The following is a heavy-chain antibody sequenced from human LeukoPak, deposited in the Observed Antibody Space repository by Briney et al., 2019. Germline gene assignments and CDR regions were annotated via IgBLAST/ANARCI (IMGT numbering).Heavy chain of an antibody. Sequence: ASVKVSCKASGYTFTSYYMHWVRQAPGQGLEWMGIINPSGGSTSYAQKFQGRVTMTRDTSTSTVYMELSSLRSEDTAVYYCAREAAMYAYRDLVPYHYYYGMDVWGQGTTVTVSS. CDR1: GYTFTSYY. V-gene: IGHV1-46*01. CDR3: AREAAMYAYRDLVPYHYYYGMDV. D-gene: IGHD2-2*01. J-gene: IGHJ6*02. CDR2: INPSGGST.